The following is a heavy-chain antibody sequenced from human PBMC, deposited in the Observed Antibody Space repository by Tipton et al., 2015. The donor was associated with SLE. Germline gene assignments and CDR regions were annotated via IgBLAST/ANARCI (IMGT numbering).Heavy chain of an antibody. V-gene: IGHV4-39*01. D-gene: IGHD4-17*01. CDR1: GDSINTRNYY. CDR2: IYYSGIT. Sequence: LRLSCTVSGDSINTRNYYWSWFRQPPGKGLEWIGSIYYSGITYYSPSLESRVTISVDTSKRQFSLKLTSVTAADTALYYCASLRSDMGPTVSRYFFDYWGQGSLVTVSS. CDR3: ASLRSDMGPTVSRYFFDY. J-gene: IGHJ4*02.